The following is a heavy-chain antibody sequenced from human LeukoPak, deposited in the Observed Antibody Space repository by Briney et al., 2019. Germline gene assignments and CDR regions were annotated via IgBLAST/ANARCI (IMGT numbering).Heavy chain of an antibody. CDR1: GFTFSNYG. CDR3: AKEMYYYGSGSSSDY. Sequence: GGSLRPSCAASGFTFSNYGMSWVRQAPGKGLEWVSGISGSGGSTYYADSVKGRFTISRDNSKNTLYLQMNSLTAEDTAVFYCAKEMYYYGSGSSSDYWGQGTLVTVSS. CDR2: ISGSGGST. J-gene: IGHJ4*02. D-gene: IGHD3-10*01. V-gene: IGHV3-23*01.